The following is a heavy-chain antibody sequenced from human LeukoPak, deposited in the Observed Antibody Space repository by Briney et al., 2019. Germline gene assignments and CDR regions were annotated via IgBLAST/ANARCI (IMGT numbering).Heavy chain of an antibody. CDR2: IYYSGST. V-gene: IGHV4-39*07. CDR1: GGSISSSSYY. D-gene: IGHD3-22*01. Sequence: SETLSLTCTVSGGSISSSSYYWGWIRQPPGKGLDWIGTIYYSGSTDYNPSLKSRVTMSVDTPKNQFSLKLTSVTAADTAVYYCARSSSGYYYSFDYWGQGTLITVSS. J-gene: IGHJ4*02. CDR3: ARSSSGYYYSFDY.